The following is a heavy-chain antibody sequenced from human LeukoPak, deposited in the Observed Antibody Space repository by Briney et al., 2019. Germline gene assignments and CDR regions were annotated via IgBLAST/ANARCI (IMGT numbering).Heavy chain of an antibody. CDR3: ASVGRADY. D-gene: IGHD2-15*01. CDR2: ISSSGSTI. CDR1: GFTCSNYE. Sequence: GVSLRLSGAASGFTCSNYEMNWVRQAPGKGLEWVSYISSSGSTIYHADSVKGRFTISRDNAKHSLYLPMNSLNVEDTAVYYCASVGRADYWGQGTLVTVSS. V-gene: IGHV3-48*03. J-gene: IGHJ4*02.